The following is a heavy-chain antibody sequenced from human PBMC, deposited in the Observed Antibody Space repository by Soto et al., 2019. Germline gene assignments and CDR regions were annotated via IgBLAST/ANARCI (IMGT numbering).Heavy chain of an antibody. Sequence: SETLSLTCTVSGGSISSSYWSWIRQPPGKGLEYIGYIYHSGSINYKPSLKSRVTISLDTSKSHFSLKLSSVTAADTAVYYCARESYYGSGATVVAYWGQGTLVTV. J-gene: IGHJ4*02. CDR2: IYHSGSI. CDR1: GGSISSSY. D-gene: IGHD3-10*01. CDR3: ARESYYGSGATVVAY. V-gene: IGHV4-59*01.